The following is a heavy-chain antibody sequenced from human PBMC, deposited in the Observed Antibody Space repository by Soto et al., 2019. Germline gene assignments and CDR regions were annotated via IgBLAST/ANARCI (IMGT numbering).Heavy chain of an antibody. V-gene: IGHV4-34*01. Sequence: PSETLSLTGDIYVGSVSGYYWGWVRQAPGKGLEWIVDINLSGIPNYNPSLQSRVSVSLDSSKTHFSLKLSSVTAADTAVYYCATFPPEGRTATPRGDDAFDLWGQGTLVTVSS. D-gene: IGHD3-10*01. J-gene: IGHJ3*01. CDR3: ATFPPEGRTATPRGDDAFDL. CDR1: VGSVSGYY. CDR2: INLSGIP.